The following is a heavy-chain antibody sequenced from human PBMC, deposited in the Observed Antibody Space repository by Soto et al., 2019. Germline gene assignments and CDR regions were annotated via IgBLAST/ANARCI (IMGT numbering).Heavy chain of an antibody. D-gene: IGHD1-26*01. CDR3: AKESGSYYVYYGMDV. CDR2: ISGSGGST. V-gene: IGHV3-23*01. Sequence: LRLSCAASGFTFSSYAMSWVRQAPGKGLEWVSAISGSGGSTYYADSVKGRFTISRDNSKNPLYLQMNSLRAEDTAVYYCAKESGSYYVYYGMDVWGQGTTVTV. J-gene: IGHJ6*02. CDR1: GFTFSSYA.